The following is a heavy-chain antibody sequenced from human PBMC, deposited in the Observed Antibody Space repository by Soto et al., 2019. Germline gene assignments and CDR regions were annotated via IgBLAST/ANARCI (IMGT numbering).Heavy chain of an antibody. CDR3: ARLQSTVTTWTRERRPYYFDY. V-gene: IGHV4-39*01. CDR1: GGSISSSSYY. CDR2: IYYSGST. D-gene: IGHD4-17*01. Sequence: SETLSLTCTVSGGSISSSSYYWGWIRQPPGKGLEWIGSIYYSGSTYYNPSLKSRVTISVDTSKNQFSLKLSSVTAADTAVYYCARLQSTVTTWTRERRPYYFDYWGQGTLVTVSS. J-gene: IGHJ4*02.